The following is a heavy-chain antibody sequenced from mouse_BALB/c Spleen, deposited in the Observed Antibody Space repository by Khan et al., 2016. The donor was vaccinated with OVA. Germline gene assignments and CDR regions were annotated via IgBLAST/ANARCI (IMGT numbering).Heavy chain of an antibody. D-gene: IGHD2-14*01. V-gene: IGHV2-6-4*01. Sequence: QVQLKESGPGLVAPSQSLSITCTVSGFSLSRYNIHWVRQPPGKGLEWLGMIWGGGGTDYNSTLKIRLSISKDSSKCQVFLKMNSLQTDDTAIYFCARAYYRYDGYYAMDYWGQGTSVTVSS. CDR3: ARAYYRYDGYYAMDY. J-gene: IGHJ4*01. CDR2: IWGGGGT. CDR1: GFSLSRYN.